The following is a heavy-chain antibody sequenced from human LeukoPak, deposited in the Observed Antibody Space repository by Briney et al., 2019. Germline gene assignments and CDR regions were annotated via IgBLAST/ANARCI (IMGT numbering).Heavy chain of an antibody. D-gene: IGHD3-3*01. V-gene: IGHV3-30*02. CDR1: GFTFSSYA. CDR2: IRYDGSNK. CDR3: AKGSKEVLFTRDHYMDV. J-gene: IGHJ6*03. Sequence: GGSLRLPCAASGFTFSSYAMHWVRQAPGKGLEWVTFIRYDGSNKYYADSVKGRFTISRDNSKNTLYLQMNSLRAEDTAVYYCAKGSKEVLFTRDHYMDVWGKGTTVTISS.